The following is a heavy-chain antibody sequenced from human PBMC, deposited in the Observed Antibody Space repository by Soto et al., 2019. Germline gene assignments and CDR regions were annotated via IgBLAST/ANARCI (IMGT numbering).Heavy chain of an antibody. D-gene: IGHD1-26*01. CDR2: SNDRGST. V-gene: IGHV4-34*01. CDR3: ASRGSCRKRWGSNSIWSDP. CDR1: GGSFSGYF. J-gene: IGHJ5*02. Sequence: QVQLQQWGAGLLKPSETLSLTCAVSGGSFSGYFWNWIRQPPGKGLEWIGESNDRGSTNYNPSLKSRVTISGDTSKNQFYLKLSSVTAADTAVYYCASRGSCRKRWGSNSIWSDPWGQGTLVTVSS.